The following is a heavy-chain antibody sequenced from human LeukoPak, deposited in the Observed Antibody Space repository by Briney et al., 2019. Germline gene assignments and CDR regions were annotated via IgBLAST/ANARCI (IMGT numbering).Heavy chain of an antibody. CDR2: INHSGST. Sequence: SETLSLTCAVYGGSFSGYYWSWIRQPPGKGLEWIGEINHSGSTYYNPSLKSRVTISVDTSKNQFSLKLSSVTAADTAVYYCAREVDYDSSGYPGSHAFDIWGQGTMVTVSS. CDR1: GGSFSGYY. D-gene: IGHD3-22*01. V-gene: IGHV4-34*01. CDR3: AREVDYDSSGYPGSHAFDI. J-gene: IGHJ3*02.